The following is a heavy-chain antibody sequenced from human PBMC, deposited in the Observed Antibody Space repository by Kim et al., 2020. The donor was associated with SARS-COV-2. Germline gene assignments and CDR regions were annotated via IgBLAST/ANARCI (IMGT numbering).Heavy chain of an antibody. Sequence: GGSLRLSCAASGFTFSSYAMSWVRQAPGKGLEWVSAISGSGGSTYYADSVKGRFTISRDNSKNTLYLQMNSLRAEDTAVYYCANEPLAIYDYVWGSYRPNWFDPWGQGTLVTVSS. J-gene: IGHJ5*02. D-gene: IGHD3-16*02. CDR1: GFTFSSYA. V-gene: IGHV3-23*01. CDR2: ISGSGGST. CDR3: ANEPLAIYDYVWGSYRPNWFDP.